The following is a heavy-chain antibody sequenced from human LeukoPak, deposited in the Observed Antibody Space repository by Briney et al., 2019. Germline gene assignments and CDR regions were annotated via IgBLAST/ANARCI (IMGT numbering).Heavy chain of an antibody. CDR2: IYYSGST. CDR3: ARDLANTGELDY. V-gene: IGHV4-59*01. CDR1: GGSISSYD. Sequence: SSETLSLTCTVSGGSISSYDWRWIRQPPGKGLEWIGYIYYSGSTNYNPSLKSRVTISVDTSKNQFSLKLSSVTAADTAVYYCARDLANTGELDYWGQGTLVTVSS. D-gene: IGHD1-26*01. J-gene: IGHJ4*02.